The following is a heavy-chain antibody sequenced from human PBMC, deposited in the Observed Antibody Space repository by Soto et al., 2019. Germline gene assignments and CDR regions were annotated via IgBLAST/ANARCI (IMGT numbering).Heavy chain of an antibody. D-gene: IGHD2-21*01. CDR3: TRVASDGHGPPFDY. Sequence: SLRLSCVGSGFTFADYAVTWFRQAPGKGLEWVGFITSKAYGGTAEYAASVKGRFTISRDDSKSIAYLQMNSLKTEDTAVYYCTRVASDGHGPPFDYGGQGTLVTVSS. CDR2: ITSKAYGGTA. J-gene: IGHJ4*02. V-gene: IGHV3-49*03. CDR1: GFTFADYA.